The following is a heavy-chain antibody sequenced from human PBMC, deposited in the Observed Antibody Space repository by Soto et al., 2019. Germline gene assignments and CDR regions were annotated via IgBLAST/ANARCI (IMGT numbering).Heavy chain of an antibody. Sequence: GASVKVSCKASGYIFTKYAMHWVRQAPGQRLEWMGWINADNGDTKFSQKLQGRVSITRDTSASTGYMELSSLTSEDTAVYYCATDLSGGSFHGPYYYGMDVWGQGTTVTVSS. D-gene: IGHD1-26*01. CDR3: ATDLSGGSFHGPYYYGMDV. V-gene: IGHV1-3*01. J-gene: IGHJ6*02. CDR2: INADNGDT. CDR1: GYIFTKYA.